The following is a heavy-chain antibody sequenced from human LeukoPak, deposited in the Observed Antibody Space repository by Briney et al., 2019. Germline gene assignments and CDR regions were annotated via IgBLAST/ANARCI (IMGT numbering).Heavy chain of an antibody. Sequence: GASVKVSCKASGYTFTGYYMHWVRQATGQGLEWMGWMNPNSGNTGYAQKFQGRVTMTRNTSISTAYMELSSLRSEDTAVYYCARGYSSGWGPVYYYYYYMDVWGKGTTVTISS. CDR1: GYTFTGYY. CDR3: ARGYSSGWGPVYYYYYYMDV. V-gene: IGHV1-8*02. D-gene: IGHD6-19*01. CDR2: MNPNSGNT. J-gene: IGHJ6*03.